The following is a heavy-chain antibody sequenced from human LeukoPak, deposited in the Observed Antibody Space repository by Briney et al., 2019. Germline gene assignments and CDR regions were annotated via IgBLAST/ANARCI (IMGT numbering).Heavy chain of an antibody. CDR2: ISGSGGST. V-gene: IGHV3-23*01. CDR1: GFIFSSYA. CDR3: AKDRVYYYYMDV. Sequence: GGSLRLSCVASGFIFSSYAMSWVRQAPGKGLEWVSAISGSGGSTYYADSVKGRFTISRDNSKNTLYLQMNSLRAEDTAVYYCAKDRVYYYYMDVWGKGTTVTVSS. D-gene: IGHD3-10*01. J-gene: IGHJ6*03.